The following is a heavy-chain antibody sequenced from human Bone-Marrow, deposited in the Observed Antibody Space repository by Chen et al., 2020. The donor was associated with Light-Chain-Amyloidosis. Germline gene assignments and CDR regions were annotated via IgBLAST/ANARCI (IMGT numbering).Heavy chain of an antibody. CDR1: GFTFSDHW. V-gene: IGHV3-74*01. D-gene: IGHD2-15*01. Sequence: VQLVESGGGLVQPGGSLRLSCVASGFTFSDHWLHWVRQAPGEALVWVSYINSDGRSTTYADSLKGRFTIARDNAKNTLYLQMSSLRADDTAVYYCARGFATDYWGQGTLVTVSS. CDR2: INSDGRST. J-gene: IGHJ4*02. CDR3: ARGFATDY.